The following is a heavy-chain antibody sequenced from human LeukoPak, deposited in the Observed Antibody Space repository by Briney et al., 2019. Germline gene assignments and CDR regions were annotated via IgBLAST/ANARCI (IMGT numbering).Heavy chain of an antibody. CDR1: GFTFDDYA. CDR2: ISYDGSNK. CDR3: AREPTMIMLPFDY. J-gene: IGHJ4*02. V-gene: IGHV3-30-3*01. D-gene: IGHD3-22*01. Sequence: GGSLRLSCAASGFTFDDYAMHWVRQAPGKGLEWVAVISYDGSNKYYADSVKGRLTISRDNSKNTLYLQMNSLRAEDTAVYYCAREPTMIMLPFDYWGQGTLVTVSS.